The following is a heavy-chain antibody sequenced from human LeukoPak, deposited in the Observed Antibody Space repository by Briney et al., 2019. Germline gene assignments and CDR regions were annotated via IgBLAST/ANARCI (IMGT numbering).Heavy chain of an antibody. CDR2: ISGSGGST. Sequence: GGSLRLSCAASGFTFSSYAMSWVRQAPGKGLEWVSAISGSGGSTYYADSVKGRFTISRDNSKNTLYLQMNSLRAEDTAVYYCAKTSLDRYLDWLFPNVYYFDYWGQGTLVTVSS. CDR1: GFTFSSYA. J-gene: IGHJ4*02. V-gene: IGHV3-23*01. CDR3: AKTSLDRYLDWLFPNVYYFDY. D-gene: IGHD3-9*01.